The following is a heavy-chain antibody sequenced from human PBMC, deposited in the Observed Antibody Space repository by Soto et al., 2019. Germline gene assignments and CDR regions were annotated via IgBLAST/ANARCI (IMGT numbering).Heavy chain of an antibody. J-gene: IGHJ6*02. CDR3: ARPGLSYSSSSSSYYYYYGMDV. D-gene: IGHD6-6*01. V-gene: IGHV5-51*01. CDR1: GYSFTSYW. Sequence: PGESLKISCKGSGYSFTSYWIGWVRQMPGKGLEWMGIIYPGDSDTRYSPSFQGQVTISADKSISTAYLQWSSLKASDTAMYYCARPGLSYSSSSSSYYYYYGMDVWGQGTTVTVSS. CDR2: IYPGDSDT.